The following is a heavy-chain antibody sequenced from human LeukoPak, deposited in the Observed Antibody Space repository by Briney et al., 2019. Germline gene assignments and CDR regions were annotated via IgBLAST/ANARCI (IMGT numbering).Heavy chain of an antibody. Sequence: ASVKVSCKASGYTFTGYYMHWVRQAPGQGLEWMGWINPNSGGTNYAQKFQGRVTMTRDTSINTAYMELSRLRSDDTAVYYCATPGGYSGSYTVFDYWGQGTLVTVSS. CDR1: GYTFTGYY. CDR3: ATPGGYSGSYTVFDY. J-gene: IGHJ4*02. CDR2: INPNSGGT. D-gene: IGHD1-26*01. V-gene: IGHV1-2*02.